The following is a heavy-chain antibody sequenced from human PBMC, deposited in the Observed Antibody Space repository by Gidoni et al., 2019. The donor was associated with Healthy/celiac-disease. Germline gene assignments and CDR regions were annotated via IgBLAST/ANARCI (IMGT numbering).Heavy chain of an antibody. CDR1: GGPISRSNW. CDR3: ARDKSYYDSSGGFYFDY. Sequence: VQLQESGPGLVKPSGTLPLTCAVYGGPISRSNWWSWVRQTPGKGLEWIGEIYHSGGTNYNPSLKSRVTISVDKSKNQFSLKLSSVTAADTAVYYCARDKSYYDSSGGFYFDYWGQGTLVTVSS. D-gene: IGHD3-22*01. V-gene: IGHV4-4*02. J-gene: IGHJ4*02. CDR2: IYHSGGT.